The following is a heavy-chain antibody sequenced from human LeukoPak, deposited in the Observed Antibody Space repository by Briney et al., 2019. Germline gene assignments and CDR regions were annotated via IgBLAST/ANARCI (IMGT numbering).Heavy chain of an antibody. CDR1: GGSISSYY. Sequence: SETLSLTCTVSGGSISSYYWSWIRQPPGKGLEWIGYIYYSGSTNYNPSLKSRVTISVDTSKNQFSLKLSSVTAADTAVYYCARAPRMVYANAWFDPWGQGTLVTVSS. J-gene: IGHJ5*02. D-gene: IGHD2-8*01. CDR2: IYYSGST. V-gene: IGHV4-59*01. CDR3: ARAPRMVYANAWFDP.